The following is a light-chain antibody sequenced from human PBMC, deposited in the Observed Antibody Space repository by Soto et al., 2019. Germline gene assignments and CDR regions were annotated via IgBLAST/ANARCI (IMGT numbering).Light chain of an antibody. Sequence: EIVLTQSPVTLSVSPGERATLSCTASQRVGGNLAWYQQKPGRAPRLLIYDASTRATGIPARFSGIGSGTEFTLIISSLQSEDFGVYYCQHYKTWPLSFGGGTKVDIK. V-gene: IGKV3-15*01. CDR1: QRVGGN. J-gene: IGKJ4*01. CDR3: QHYKTWPLS. CDR2: DAS.